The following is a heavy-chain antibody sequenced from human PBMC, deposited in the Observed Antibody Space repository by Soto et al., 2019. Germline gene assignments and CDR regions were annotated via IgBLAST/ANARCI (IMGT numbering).Heavy chain of an antibody. D-gene: IGHD3-10*01. Sequence: VGSLRLSCAASGFTFSNARMSWVRQDPEKGLEWVGRIKSKTDGGTTDYAVPVKGRFTISRDDSKNTLYLQMNSLKTEDTAVYYFTTHRITLITMVRGPDYWGQGTLVTVSS. CDR1: GFTFSNAR. CDR2: IKSKTDGGTT. CDR3: TTHRITLITMVRGPDY. J-gene: IGHJ4*02. V-gene: IGHV3-15*07.